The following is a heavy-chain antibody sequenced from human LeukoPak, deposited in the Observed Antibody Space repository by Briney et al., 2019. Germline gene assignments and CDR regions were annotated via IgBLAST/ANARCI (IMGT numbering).Heavy chain of an antibody. CDR2: IYYSGST. D-gene: IGHD3-9*01. CDR1: GGSISSYY. Sequence: PSETLSLTCTVSGGSISSYYWSWIRQPPGKGLEWIGYIYYSGSTNYNTSLKSRVTISVDTSKNQFSLKLSSVTAADTAVYYCARSISWVSPSLLGYDILTGYESYFDYWGQGTLVTVSS. J-gene: IGHJ4*02. CDR3: ARSISWVSPSLLGYDILTGYESYFDY. V-gene: IGHV4-59*08.